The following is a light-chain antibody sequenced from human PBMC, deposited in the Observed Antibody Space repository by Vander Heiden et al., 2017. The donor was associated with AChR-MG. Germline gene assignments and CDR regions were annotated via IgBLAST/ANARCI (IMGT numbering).Light chain of an antibody. Sequence: ETVLTQSPGNLSLSPGEGASLSCRASQPLSNIYLAWYQQKPGQAPRLLISGASSRATGIPDRFSGSGSGTDCTLTISRLEPEDFAVYYCQQYSRSQTFGQGTKVEIK. CDR1: QPLSNIY. CDR3: QQYSRSQT. J-gene: IGKJ1*01. CDR2: GAS. V-gene: IGKV3-20*01.